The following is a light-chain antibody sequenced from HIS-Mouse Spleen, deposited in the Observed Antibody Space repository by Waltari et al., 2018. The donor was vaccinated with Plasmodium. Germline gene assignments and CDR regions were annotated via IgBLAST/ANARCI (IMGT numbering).Light chain of an antibody. Sequence: DIVMTHSPATLSVSPGERATLSCRASQSGSSNLAWYQQKPGQAPRLLIYGASTRATGIPARFSGSGSGTEFTLTISSLQSEDFAVYYCQQYNNWSFTFGPGTKVDIK. CDR2: GAS. J-gene: IGKJ3*01. CDR3: QQYNNWSFT. V-gene: IGKV3-15*01. CDR1: QSGSSN.